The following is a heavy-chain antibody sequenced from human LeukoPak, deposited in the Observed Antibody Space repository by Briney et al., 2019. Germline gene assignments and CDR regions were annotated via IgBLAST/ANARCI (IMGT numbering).Heavy chain of an antibody. V-gene: IGHV3-74*01. CDR1: GFTFSSFW. D-gene: IGHD3-10*01. Sequence: GGSLRLSCVASGFTFSSFWMHWVRQAPGKGLVRVSRINGDGSSTSYADSVKGRFTISRDNAKNTLYLQMSSLRAEDTAVYYCACLSTMIRGVSLGYWGQGTLVTVSA. CDR3: ACLSTMIRGVSLGY. J-gene: IGHJ4*02. CDR2: INGDGSST.